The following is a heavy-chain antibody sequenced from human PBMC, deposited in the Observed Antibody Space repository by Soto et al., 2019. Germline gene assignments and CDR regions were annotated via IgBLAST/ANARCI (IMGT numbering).Heavy chain of an antibody. CDR1: GFTFSSYV. Sequence: GGSLRLSCAAFGFTFSSYVMHWVRQAPGKGLEWVAVIWYDGSNKYYADSVKGRFTISRDNSKNTLYLQMNSLRAEDTAVYYCARGLDYDFWSGYPDHYYYYMDVWGKGTTVTVS. CDR3: ARGLDYDFWSGYPDHYYYYMDV. D-gene: IGHD3-3*01. CDR2: IWYDGSNK. V-gene: IGHV3-33*01. J-gene: IGHJ6*03.